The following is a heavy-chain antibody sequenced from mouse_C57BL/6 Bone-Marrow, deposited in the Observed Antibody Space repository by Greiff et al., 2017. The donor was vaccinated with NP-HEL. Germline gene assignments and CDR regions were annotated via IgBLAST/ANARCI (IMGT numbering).Heavy chain of an antibody. CDR1: GYSFTGYY. J-gene: IGHJ1*03. V-gene: IGHV1-42*01. D-gene: IGHD2-1*01. Sequence: VQLQQSGPELVKPGASVKISCKASGYSFTGYYMNWVKQSPEKSLEWIGEINPSTGGTTYNQKFKAKATLTVDKSSSTAYMQLKSLTSEDSAVYYCAREDGNYVGYFDVWGTGTTVTVSS. CDR2: INPSTGGT. CDR3: AREDGNYVGYFDV.